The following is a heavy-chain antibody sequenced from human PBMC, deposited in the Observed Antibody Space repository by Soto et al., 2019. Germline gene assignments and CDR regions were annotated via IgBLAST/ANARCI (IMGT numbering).Heavy chain of an antibody. CDR2: INPSGGST. CDR3: ARDQREEYSGYGTDASDI. J-gene: IGHJ3*02. V-gene: IGHV1-46*03. Sequence: ASVKVSCKASGYTFTSYYMHWVRQAPGQGLEWMGIINPSGGSTSYAQKFQGRVTMTRDTSTSTVYMELSSLRSEDTAVYYCARDQREEYSGYGTDASDIWGQGTMVTVSS. CDR1: GYTFTSYY. D-gene: IGHD5-12*01.